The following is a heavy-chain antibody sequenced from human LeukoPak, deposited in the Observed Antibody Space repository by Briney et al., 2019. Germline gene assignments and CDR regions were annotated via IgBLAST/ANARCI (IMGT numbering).Heavy chain of an antibody. Sequence: SQTLSLTCAVSGGSISSGGYSWSWIRQPPGKGLEWIGYIYHSGSTYYNPSLKSRVTISVDRSKNQFSLKLSSVTAADTAVYYCARGGDGYNEPFDYWGQGTLVTASS. J-gene: IGHJ4*02. D-gene: IGHD5-24*01. V-gene: IGHV4-30-2*01. CDR1: GGSISSGGYS. CDR3: ARGGDGYNEPFDY. CDR2: IYHSGST.